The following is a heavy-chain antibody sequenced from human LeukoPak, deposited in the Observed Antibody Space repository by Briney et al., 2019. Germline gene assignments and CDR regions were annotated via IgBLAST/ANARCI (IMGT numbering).Heavy chain of an antibody. CDR1: GGSISSSSYY. CDR3: ARRRYYDSSGSPGWAFDI. D-gene: IGHD3-22*01. V-gene: IGHV4-39*01. CDR2: IYYSGST. J-gene: IGHJ3*02. Sequence: SETLSLTCTVSGGSISSSSYYWGWIRQPPGKGLEWIGSIYYSGSTYYNPSLKGRVTISVDTSKNQFSLKLSSVTAADTAVYYCARRRYYDSSGSPGWAFDIWGQGTMVTVSS.